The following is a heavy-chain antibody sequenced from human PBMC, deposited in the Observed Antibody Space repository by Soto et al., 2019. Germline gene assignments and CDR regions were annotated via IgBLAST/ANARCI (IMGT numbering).Heavy chain of an antibody. V-gene: IGHV4-34*01. Sequence: SETLSLTCAVYGGSFSGYYWSWIRQPPGKGLEWIGEINHSGSTNYNPSLKSRVTISVDTSKNQFSLKLSSVTAADTAVYYCARVSGTPVPTVTTCYFDYWGQGTLVTVSS. J-gene: IGHJ4*02. CDR3: ARVSGTPVPTVTTCYFDY. CDR1: GGSFSGYY. CDR2: INHSGST. D-gene: IGHD4-17*01.